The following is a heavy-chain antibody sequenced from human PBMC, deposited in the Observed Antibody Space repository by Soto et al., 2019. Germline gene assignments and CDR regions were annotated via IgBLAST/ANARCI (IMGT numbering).Heavy chain of an antibody. V-gene: IGHV1-69*13. CDR2: IIPIFGTA. CDR3: ARDLGIVATNLIYYYYYGMDV. CDR1: GGTFSSYA. J-gene: IGHJ6*02. Sequence: SVKVSCKASGGTFSSYAISWVRQAPGQGLEWMGGIIPIFGTANYAQKFQGRVTITADESTSTAYMELSSLRSEDTAVYYCARDLGIVATNLIYYYYYGMDVWGQGTTVTVS. D-gene: IGHD5-12*01.